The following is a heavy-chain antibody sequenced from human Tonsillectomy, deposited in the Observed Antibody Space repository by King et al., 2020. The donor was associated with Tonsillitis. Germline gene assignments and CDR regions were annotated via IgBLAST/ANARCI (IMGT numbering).Heavy chain of an antibody. D-gene: IGHD2/OR15-2a*01. Sequence: DVQLVECGGGLVQPGGSLRLSCAASGFTVSSNYMSWVRQPPGRGLEWVSVIYSDAGTYYADSVKGRFTISRHNSKNKLYHQMSSRRTEDTAMYYCAMIRGSSSPSYLDAMYVWGQG. V-gene: IGHV3-53*04. CDR1: GFTVSSNY. J-gene: IGHJ6*02. CDR2: IYSDAGT. CDR3: AMIRGSSSPSYLDAMYV.